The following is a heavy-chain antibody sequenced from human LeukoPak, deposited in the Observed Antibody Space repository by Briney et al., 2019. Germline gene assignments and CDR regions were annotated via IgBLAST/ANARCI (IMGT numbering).Heavy chain of an antibody. J-gene: IGHJ6*04. D-gene: IGHD2-2*01. V-gene: IGHV4-34*01. CDR3: ARRYQLPPYYYYGMDV. Sequence: SETLSLTCAVYGGSFSGYYWSWIRQPPGKGLEWSGEINHSGSTNYNPSLKSRVTISVDTSKNQFSLKLSSVTAADTAVYYCARRYQLPPYYYYGMDVWGKGTTVTVSS. CDR2: INHSGST. CDR1: GGSFSGYY.